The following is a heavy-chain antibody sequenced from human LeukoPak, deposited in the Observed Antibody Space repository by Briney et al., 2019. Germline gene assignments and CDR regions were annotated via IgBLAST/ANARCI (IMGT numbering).Heavy chain of an antibody. CDR2: ISYDGSNK. Sequence: TGGSLRLSCAASGFTFSSYAMHWVRQAPGMGLEWVAVISYDGSNKYYADSVKGRFTISRDNSKNTLYLQMNSLRAEDTAVYYCARDIQTTVSYYFDYWGQGTLVTVSS. CDR1: GFTFSSYA. D-gene: IGHD4-17*01. V-gene: IGHV3-30-3*01. J-gene: IGHJ4*02. CDR3: ARDIQTTVSYYFDY.